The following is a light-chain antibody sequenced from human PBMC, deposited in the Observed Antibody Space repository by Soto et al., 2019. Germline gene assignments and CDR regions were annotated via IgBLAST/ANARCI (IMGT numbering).Light chain of an antibody. V-gene: IGKV1-39*01. Sequence: DIQMTQSPSSLSASVGDRVTITCRASQNISIYLNWYQQKPGKAPKLLIYTVSNLQSGVPSRFSADGSGTEFTLTISSLLPEDFATYYCQQSSGTPPFTFGPGTKVDIK. CDR3: QQSSGTPPFT. CDR1: QNISIY. J-gene: IGKJ3*01. CDR2: TVS.